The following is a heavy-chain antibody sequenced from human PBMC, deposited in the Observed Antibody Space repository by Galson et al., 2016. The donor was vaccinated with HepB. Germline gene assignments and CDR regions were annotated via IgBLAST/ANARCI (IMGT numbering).Heavy chain of an antibody. V-gene: IGHV3-53*01. CDR2: IHSGGTT. J-gene: IGHJ6*02. CDR3: ARSLGSTTNYGMDV. Sequence: SLRLSCAASGFTVRSNYMHWVRQAPGKGLEWVSVIHSGGTTYYADSVMGRFSISRDNSKNTLDLQMSGLRAEDTAVYYCARSLGSTTNYGMDVWGHGTTVTVS. D-gene: IGHD1-26*01. CDR1: GFTVRSNY.